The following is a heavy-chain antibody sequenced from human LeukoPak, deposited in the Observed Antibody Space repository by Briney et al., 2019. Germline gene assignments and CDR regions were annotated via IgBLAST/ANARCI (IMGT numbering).Heavy chain of an antibody. V-gene: IGHV1-2*02. CDR1: GYTFTGYY. CDR2: INPNSGGT. J-gene: IGHJ4*02. CDR3: TRQAVWFGKPFDY. Sequence: ASVKVSCKASGYTFTGYYMHWVRQAPGQGLEWMRWINPNSGGTNYAQKFQGRVTMTRDTSISTAYMELNNLKSDDTAVYYCTRQAVWFGKPFDYWGQGTLVTVSS. D-gene: IGHD3-10*01.